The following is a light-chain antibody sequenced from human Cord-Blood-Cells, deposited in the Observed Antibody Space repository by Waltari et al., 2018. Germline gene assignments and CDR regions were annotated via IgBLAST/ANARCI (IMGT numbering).Light chain of an antibody. CDR3: QQYDNLLT. CDR1: QDCSNY. V-gene: IGKV1-33*01. CDR2: DAS. J-gene: IGKJ4*01. Sequence: DIQMTQSQSSLYASVGDRVTITCQASQDCSNYLNWYQQKPGKAPKLLIYDASNLETGVPSRFSGSGSVTDFTFTISSLQPEDIATYYCQQYDNLLTFGGGTKVEIK.